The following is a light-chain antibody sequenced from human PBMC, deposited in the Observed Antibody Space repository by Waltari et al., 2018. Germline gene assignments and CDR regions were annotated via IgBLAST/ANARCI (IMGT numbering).Light chain of an antibody. J-gene: IGLJ1*01. Sequence: QSAPTQPASVSGSPGQSITISCTGTSRDVGGYNFVSWHQQYPGKAPKVMIYGVNIRPSGVSNRFSGSKSGNTASLIISGLQADDEADYYCSSYTTSGTLVFGTGTKVTVL. CDR3: SSYTTSGTLV. CDR1: SRDVGGYNF. CDR2: GVN. V-gene: IGLV2-14*01.